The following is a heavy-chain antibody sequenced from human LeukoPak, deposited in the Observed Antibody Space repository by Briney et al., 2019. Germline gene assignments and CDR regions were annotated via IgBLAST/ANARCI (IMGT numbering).Heavy chain of an antibody. J-gene: IGHJ4*02. Sequence: SETLSLTCAVYGGSFSGYYRSWIRQPPGKGLEWIGEINPSVSTNYNPSLKSRVTISVDTSKNQFTLKLNSVTAADTAVYYCARDLEYCSSTSCPFDYWGQGTLVTVSS. CDR2: INPSVST. CDR3: ARDLEYCSSTSCPFDY. CDR1: GGSFSGYY. D-gene: IGHD2-2*01. V-gene: IGHV4-34*01.